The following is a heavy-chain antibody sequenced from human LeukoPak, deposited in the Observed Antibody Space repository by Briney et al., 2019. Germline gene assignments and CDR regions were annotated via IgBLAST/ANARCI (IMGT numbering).Heavy chain of an antibody. V-gene: IGHV4-4*07. Sequence: MASETLSLTCTVSGGSISSYYWSWIRQPAGKGLEWIGRIYTSGSTNYNPSLKSRVSMSVDTSKNQFSLKLSSVTAADTAVYYCARGRGISSNNWFDPWGQGTLVTVSS. J-gene: IGHJ5*02. CDR2: IYTSGST. CDR1: GGSISSYY. D-gene: IGHD3-3*02. CDR3: ARGRGISSNNWFDP.